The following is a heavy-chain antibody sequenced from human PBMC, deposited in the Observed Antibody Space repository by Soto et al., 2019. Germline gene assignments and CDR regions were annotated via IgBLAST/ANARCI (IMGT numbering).Heavy chain of an antibody. CDR3: ARDRSYAMEV. CDR2: INGDASST. Sequence: RLSCEASGFSIRDYWMHWVRQAPGEGLVWVSCINGDASSTTYADSVKGRFTISRDDAKDTVYLQMTSLRAEDTAVYFCARDRSYAMEVWGQGTRVTVYS. J-gene: IGHJ6*02. CDR1: GFSIRDYW. V-gene: IGHV3-74*01.